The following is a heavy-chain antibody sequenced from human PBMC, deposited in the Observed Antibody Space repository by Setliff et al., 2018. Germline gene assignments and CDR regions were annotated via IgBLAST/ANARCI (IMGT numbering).Heavy chain of an antibody. J-gene: IGHJ4*02. CDR2: IKEDGSET. CDR1: GFTLRGYW. V-gene: IGHV3-7*01. CDR3: ARLRKDYGDYYYFDY. Sequence: GGSLRLSCAASGFTLRGYWMSWVRQAPGKGLEWVANIKEDGSETYYGGSVKGRFTISRDNAKNSLYLQMNSLRAEDTAVYYCARLRKDYGDYYYFDYWGQGTLVTVSS. D-gene: IGHD4-17*01.